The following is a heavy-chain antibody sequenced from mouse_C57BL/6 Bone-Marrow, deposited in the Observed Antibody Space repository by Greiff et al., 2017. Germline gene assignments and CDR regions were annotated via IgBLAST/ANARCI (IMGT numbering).Heavy chain of an antibody. CDR2: IYPGSGST. J-gene: IGHJ2*01. V-gene: IGHV1-55*01. CDR3: ASGFITTASEYFDY. D-gene: IGHD1-1*01. CDR1: GYTFTSYW. Sequence: VKLQQPGAELVKPGASVKMSCKASGYTFTSYWITWVKQRPGQGLEWIGDIYPGSGSTNYNEKFKSKATLTVDTSSSTAYMQLSSLTSEDSAVYYCASGFITTASEYFDYWGQGTTLTVSS.